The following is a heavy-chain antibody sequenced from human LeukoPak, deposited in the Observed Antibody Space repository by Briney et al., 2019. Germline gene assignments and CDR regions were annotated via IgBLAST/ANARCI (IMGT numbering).Heavy chain of an antibody. CDR1: GGSFSGYY. J-gene: IGHJ4*02. V-gene: IGHV4-34*01. Sequence: SETLSLTCAVYGGSFSGYYWSWIRQPPGKGLEWIGEINHSGSTNYNPSLKSRVTISVDTSKNQFSLKLSSVTAADTAVCYCTRGGGYCSGGSCYSRVPPVDYWGQGTLVTVSS. D-gene: IGHD2-15*01. CDR2: INHSGST. CDR3: TRGGGYCSGGSCYSRVPPVDY.